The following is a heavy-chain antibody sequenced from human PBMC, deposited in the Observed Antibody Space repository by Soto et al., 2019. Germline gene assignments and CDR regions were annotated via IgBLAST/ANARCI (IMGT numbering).Heavy chain of an antibody. Sequence: PGGSLRLSCAASGFTVSSNYMSWVRQAPGKGLEWVSVIYSGGSTYYADSVKGRFTISRDNSKNTLYLQMNSLRAEDTAVYYCARDRGGSPFLYYYYGMDVWGQGTTVTVSS. CDR3: ARDRGGSPFLYYYYGMDV. D-gene: IGHD1-26*01. J-gene: IGHJ6*02. V-gene: IGHV3-53*01. CDR1: GFTVSSNY. CDR2: IYSGGST.